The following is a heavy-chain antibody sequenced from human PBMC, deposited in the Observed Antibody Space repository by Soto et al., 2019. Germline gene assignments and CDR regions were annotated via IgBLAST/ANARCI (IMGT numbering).Heavy chain of an antibody. CDR1: GFTFSNIA. CDR2: ISYDGTYR. D-gene: IGHD1-26*01. Sequence: VQLAESGGGLVLTGGSLRLSCAASGFTFSNIAMHWVRQAPGKGLEWVAAISYDGTYRPYADFARGRFTISRDNSQKTLYLQMNSLRPEDTALYYCATDRALGATLGAIDFWGQGTLVTVSS. J-gene: IGHJ4*02. V-gene: IGHV3-30-3*01. CDR3: ATDRALGATLGAIDF.